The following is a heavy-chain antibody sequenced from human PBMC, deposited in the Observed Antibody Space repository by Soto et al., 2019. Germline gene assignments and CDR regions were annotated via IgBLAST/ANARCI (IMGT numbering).Heavy chain of an antibody. Sequence: ASETMSLTCTVSGDSVSSGDYYWTWIRQPPGKGLEWVGHIYFSGSTNYNPSLKSRVTISLDTSKNQFSLKLTSVTAADTAVYYCAPVPIDTYIMYWSDPSGQGTLLTVSS. V-gene: IGHV4-61*08. CDR2: IYFSGST. D-gene: IGHD3-16*01. CDR1: GDSVSSGDYY. CDR3: APVPIDTYIMYWSDP. J-gene: IGHJ5*02.